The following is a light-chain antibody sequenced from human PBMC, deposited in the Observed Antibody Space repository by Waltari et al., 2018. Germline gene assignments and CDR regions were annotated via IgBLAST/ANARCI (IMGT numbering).Light chain of an antibody. CDR3: QQYRNLWT. Sequence: DIQTTQAPSNLSASSGDRVTITCLASQSLSNWLAWYQQKPGKAPKVLIYKASTLESGVPSRFSGSGSWTEFTLTISSLQPDDFATYYCQQYRNLWTFCQGTKVEIK. V-gene: IGKV1-5*03. J-gene: IGKJ1*01. CDR2: KAS. CDR1: QSLSNW.